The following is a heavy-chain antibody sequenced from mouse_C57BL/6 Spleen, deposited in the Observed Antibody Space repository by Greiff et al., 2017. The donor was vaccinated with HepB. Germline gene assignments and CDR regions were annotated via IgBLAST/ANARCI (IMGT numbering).Heavy chain of an antibody. CDR2: INPGSGGT. V-gene: IGHV1-54*01. CDR1: GYAFTNYL. D-gene: IGHD2-5*01. J-gene: IGHJ4*01. CDR3: ARDSNDAMDY. Sequence: QVQLKESGAELVRPGTSVKVSCKASGYAFTNYLIEWVKQRPGQGLEWIGVINPGSGGTNYNEKFKGKATLTADKSSSTAYMQLSSLTSEDSAVYFCARDSNDAMDYWGQGTSVTVSS.